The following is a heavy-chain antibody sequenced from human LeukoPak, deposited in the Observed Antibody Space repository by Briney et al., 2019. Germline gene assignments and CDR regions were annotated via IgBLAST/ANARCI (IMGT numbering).Heavy chain of an antibody. J-gene: IGHJ6*02. CDR1: GYTFTSYY. CDR3: ASWGLIYYYGMDV. V-gene: IGHV1-46*01. CDR2: INPSGGST. D-gene: IGHD2-8*01. Sequence: ASVKVSCKASGYTFTSYYMHWVRQAPGQGLEWMGIINPSGGSTSYAQKFQGRVTMTRDASTSTVYMELSSLRSEDTAVYYCASWGLIYYYGMDVWGQGTTVTVSS.